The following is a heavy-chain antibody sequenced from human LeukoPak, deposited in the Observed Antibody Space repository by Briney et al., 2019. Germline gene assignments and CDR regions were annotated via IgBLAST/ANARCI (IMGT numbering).Heavy chain of an antibody. CDR2: IIPIFGTA. CDR1: GGTFSSYA. V-gene: IGHV1-69*13. Sequence: ASVKVSCKASGGTFSSYAISWVRQAPGQGLEWMGGIIPIFGTANYAQKFQGRVTITADESTSTAYMELSSLRSEDTAVYYCARVQARAAPYNSFDPWGQGTLVTVSS. CDR3: ARVQARAAPYNSFDP. D-gene: IGHD2-15*01. J-gene: IGHJ5*02.